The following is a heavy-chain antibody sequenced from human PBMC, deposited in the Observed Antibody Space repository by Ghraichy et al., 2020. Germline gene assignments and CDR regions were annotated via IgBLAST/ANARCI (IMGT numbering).Heavy chain of an antibody. V-gene: IGHV4-31*03. CDR1: GGSISSGGYY. Sequence: SETLSLTCTVSGGSISSGGYYWSWIRQHPGKGLEWIGYIYYSGSTYYNPSLKSRVTISVDTSKNQFSLKLSSVTAADTAVYYCARYIRTYYYPWGQGTLVTVSS. CDR2: IYYSGST. CDR3: ARYIRTYYYP. J-gene: IGHJ4*02. D-gene: IGHD3-10*01.